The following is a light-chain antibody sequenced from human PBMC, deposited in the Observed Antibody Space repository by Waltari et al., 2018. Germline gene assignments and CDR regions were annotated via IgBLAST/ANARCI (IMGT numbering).Light chain of an antibody. J-gene: IGKJ4*01. CDR1: QSVSRDY. V-gene: IGKV3-20*01. Sequence: ETVLAQSPGTLSLSLGDSATLSCRASQSVSRDYLAWYQQNPGQAPRLLIYGASSRATGLPARFSGSGSGTDFTLTITRLEPEDFAVYYCQQYGSSPLTFGGGTKVDIK. CDR2: GAS. CDR3: QQYGSSPLT.